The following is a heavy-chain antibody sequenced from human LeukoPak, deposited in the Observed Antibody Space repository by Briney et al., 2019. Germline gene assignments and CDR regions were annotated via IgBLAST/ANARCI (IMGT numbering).Heavy chain of an antibody. Sequence: PSETLSLTCTVSGGSISSGSYYWSWIRQPAGKRLEWSGRIYTSGSTNYNPSLKSRVTISVDTSKNQFSLKLSSVTAADTAVYYCARGIYSYGYGAFDYWGQGTLVTVSS. J-gene: IGHJ4*02. D-gene: IGHD5-18*01. V-gene: IGHV4-61*02. CDR1: GGSISSGSYY. CDR2: IYTSGST. CDR3: ARGIYSYGYGAFDY.